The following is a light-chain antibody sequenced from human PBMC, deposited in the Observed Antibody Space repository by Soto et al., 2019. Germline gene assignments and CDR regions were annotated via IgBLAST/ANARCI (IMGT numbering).Light chain of an antibody. J-gene: IGKJ4*01. V-gene: IGKV1-9*01. CDR1: QGISSY. CDR3: LQLNSYPLT. CDR2: ATS. Sequence: DTQLTQSPSFLSASVGDRVTITCRASQGISSYLAWCQQKPGKAPKLLIYATSTLQSGVPSRFSGSESGTEFTLTISSLQPEDFATYFCLQLNSYPLTFGGGTRVEIK.